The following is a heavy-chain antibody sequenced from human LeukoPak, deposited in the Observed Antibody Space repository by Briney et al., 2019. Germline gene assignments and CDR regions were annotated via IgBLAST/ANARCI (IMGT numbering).Heavy chain of an antibody. D-gene: IGHD3-10*01. CDR1: GFSFSSYA. J-gene: IGHJ4*02. V-gene: IGHV3-23*01. CDR3: AKVAYGSGSYYSPY. CDR2: ISGSGGST. Sequence: GGSLRLSCVGSGFSFSSYAMTWVRQAPGKGLEWVSAISGSGGSTYYADSVKGRFTISRDNSKNTLYLQMNSLRAEDTAVYYCAKVAYGSGSYYSPYWGQGTLVTVSS.